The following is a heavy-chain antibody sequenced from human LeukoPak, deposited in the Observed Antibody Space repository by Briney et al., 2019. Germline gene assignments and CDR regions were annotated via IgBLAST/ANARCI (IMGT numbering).Heavy chain of an antibody. CDR2: INAGNGNT. V-gene: IGHV1-3*01. Sequence: ASLKVSCKASGYTFTTFAIHSVRQVPGQSLKWMGWINAGNGNTKYSQNFQGRVTITRDTSASTAYMELSSLTSEDTAVYYCARDSRTISNWFDTWGQGTPVTVSS. J-gene: IGHJ5*02. D-gene: IGHD1-1*01. CDR3: ARDSRTISNWFDT. CDR1: GYTFTTFA.